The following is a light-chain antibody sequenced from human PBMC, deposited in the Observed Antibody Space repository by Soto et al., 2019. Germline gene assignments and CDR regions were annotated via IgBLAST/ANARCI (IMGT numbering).Light chain of an antibody. CDR2: DAS. CDR3: QQSYMDPIT. CDR1: QSISTY. Sequence: DIRMTQSASTLSASFGDRVTITWGASQSISTYLNWYQKKKGKAPNLLIYDASRLQSGVPSRFSGSGGGTDFTPSISSVQTEDFATYFCQQSYMDPITFGQGTRLEI. V-gene: IGKV1-39*01. J-gene: IGKJ5*01.